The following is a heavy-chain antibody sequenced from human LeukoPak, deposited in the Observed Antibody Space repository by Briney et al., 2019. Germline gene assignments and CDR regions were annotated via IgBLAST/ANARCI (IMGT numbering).Heavy chain of an antibody. D-gene: IGHD3-10*01. CDR2: IYYSGST. Sequence: PSETLSLTCTVSGGSISSSSYYWGWIRQPPGKGLEWIVSIYYSGSTYYNPSLKSLVTISVDTSKNQFSLKLSSLTAADTAVYYCARHLLELWFGEPLSTGYFDLWGRGTLVTVSS. V-gene: IGHV4-39*01. CDR3: ARHLLELWFGEPLSTGYFDL. J-gene: IGHJ2*01. CDR1: GGSISSSSYY.